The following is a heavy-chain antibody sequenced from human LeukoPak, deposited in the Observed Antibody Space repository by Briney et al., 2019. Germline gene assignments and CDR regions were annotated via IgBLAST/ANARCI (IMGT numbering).Heavy chain of an antibody. CDR1: GGTFSSFA. V-gene: IGHV1-69*13. J-gene: IGHJ3*02. Sequence: ASVKVSCKASGGTFSSFAISWVRQAPGQGLEWMGGFIPIFGSTKCAQKFQGRVSITADESTSTAYMELSSLRSDDTAVYYCSREFPFCGADCFSGVFDIWGQGTMVTVS. CDR3: SREFPFCGADCFSGVFDI. CDR2: FIPIFGST. D-gene: IGHD2-21*02.